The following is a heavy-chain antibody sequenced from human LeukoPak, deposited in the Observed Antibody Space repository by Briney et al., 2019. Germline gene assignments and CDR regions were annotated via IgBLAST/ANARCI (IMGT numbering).Heavy chain of an antibody. D-gene: IGHD3-10*01. V-gene: IGHV4-34*01. CDR2: INHSGST. Sequence: SETLSLTCAVYGGSFSGYYWSWIRQPPGKGLEWIGEINHSGSTNYNPSLKSRVTMSVDTSKNQFSVKLNSVTAADTAVYYCARGRYGSGSYFFDYWGQGTLVTVSS. CDR1: GGSFSGYY. CDR3: ARGRYGSGSYFFDY. J-gene: IGHJ4*02.